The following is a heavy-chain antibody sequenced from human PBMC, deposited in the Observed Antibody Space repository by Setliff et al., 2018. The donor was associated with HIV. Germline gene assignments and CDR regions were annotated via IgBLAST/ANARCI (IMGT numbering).Heavy chain of an antibody. CDR1: GYTFINYD. CDR2: IVLMSGTA. J-gene: IGHJ4*02. CDR3: ATATGYHDSGSLQN. D-gene: IGHD3-10*01. V-gene: IGHV1-69*06. Sequence: SVKVSCKASGYTFINYDINWVRQAPGQGLEWMGGIVLMSGTADYAQKFHGRVTITADKSTNTGYMELSSLRSEDTAVYYCATATGYHDSGSLQNWGQGTLVTVSS.